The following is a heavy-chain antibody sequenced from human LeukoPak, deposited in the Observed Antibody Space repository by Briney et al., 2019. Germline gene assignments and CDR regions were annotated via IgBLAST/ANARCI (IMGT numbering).Heavy chain of an antibody. CDR2: IYTSGST. D-gene: IGHD1-26*01. J-gene: IGHJ3*02. Sequence: SETLSLTCTLSGGSISSCSYYWSWIRQPAGKELEWIGRIYTSGSTNYNPSLKSRLTISVDTSKNLFSLKLSSVTAADTAVYYYARHIGGSYYSYAFDIWGQGTMVTVSS. V-gene: IGHV4-61*02. CDR1: GGSISSCSYY. CDR3: ARHIGGSYYSYAFDI.